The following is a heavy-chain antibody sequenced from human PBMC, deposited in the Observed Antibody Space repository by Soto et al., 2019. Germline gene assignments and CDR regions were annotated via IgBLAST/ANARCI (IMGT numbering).Heavy chain of an antibody. CDR1: GASISVYY. Sequence: LSLTCTISGASISVYYWSWIRQPPGQALEWTGYIYDSGSPYYNPSLRSRVIISADTSKNQISLKLTSATAADTAVYYCARGVGSSPPRYWGRGTLVTVSS. V-gene: IGHV4-59*01. CDR3: ARGVGSSPPRY. CDR2: IYDSGSP. D-gene: IGHD1-26*01. J-gene: IGHJ4*02.